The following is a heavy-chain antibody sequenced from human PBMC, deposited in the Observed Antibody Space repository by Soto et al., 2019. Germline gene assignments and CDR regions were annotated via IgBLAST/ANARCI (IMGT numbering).Heavy chain of an antibody. V-gene: IGHV4-31*03. J-gene: IGHJ4*02. CDR1: GGSISSGGYY. CDR2: IYYSGST. CDR3: ARDADHCSGGSCYSWYFDY. Sequence: SETLSLTCTVSGGSISSGGYYWSWIRQHPGKGLEWIGYIYYSGSTYYNPSLKSRVTISVDTSKNQFSLKLSSVTAADTAVYYCARDADHCSGGSCYSWYFDYWGQGTLVTVSS. D-gene: IGHD2-15*01.